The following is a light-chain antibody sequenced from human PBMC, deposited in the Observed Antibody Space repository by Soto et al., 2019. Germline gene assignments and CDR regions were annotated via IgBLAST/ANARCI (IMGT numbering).Light chain of an antibody. CDR2: EAS. CDR1: QGITNQ. Sequence: IQGTQSPSSISASVGDRVTITCRASQGITNQLTWYQQKPGQAPKLLIYEASNLQTGVPSRISGSGSGTDFTLTISSLQPEDFATYYCQQSESLPLTFGQGTRLEIK. J-gene: IGKJ5*01. CDR3: QQSESLPLT. V-gene: IGKV1D-12*01.